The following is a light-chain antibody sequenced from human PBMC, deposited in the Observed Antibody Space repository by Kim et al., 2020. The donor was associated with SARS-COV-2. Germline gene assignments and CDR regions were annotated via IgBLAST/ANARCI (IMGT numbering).Light chain of an antibody. CDR2: DVH. CDR3: SSHSFTHTLV. V-gene: IGLV2-14*03. CDR1: SSDVGDFDY. Sequence: GQSITISCNGDSSDVGDFDYVAWYQQRPGKAPQLIIFDVHNRHSGVSDRFSGSKSGKTASLTISGLQPEDEADYFCSSHSFTHTLVFGGGTKVTVL. J-gene: IGLJ3*02.